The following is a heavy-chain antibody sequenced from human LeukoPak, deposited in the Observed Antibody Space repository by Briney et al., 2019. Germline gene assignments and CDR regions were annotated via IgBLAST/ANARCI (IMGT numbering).Heavy chain of an antibody. J-gene: IGHJ4*02. Sequence: PSETLSLTCTVSGGSISSYYWSWIRQPPGRGLEWIGYIYYSGSTNYNPSLKSRVTISVDTSKNQFSLKLSSVTAADTAVYYCARHLGGLPYYFDYWGQGTLVTVSS. D-gene: IGHD1-26*01. CDR1: GGSISSYY. CDR2: IYYSGST. CDR3: ARHLGGLPYYFDY. V-gene: IGHV4-59*08.